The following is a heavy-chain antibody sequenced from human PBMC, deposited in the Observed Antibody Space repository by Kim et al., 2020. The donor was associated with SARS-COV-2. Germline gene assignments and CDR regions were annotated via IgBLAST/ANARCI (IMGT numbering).Heavy chain of an antibody. V-gene: IGHV3-15*01. Sequence: GGSLRLSCAASGFTFSNAWMSWVRQAPGKGLEWVGRIKSKTDGGTTYYAAPVKGRFTISRDDSKNTLYLQMNSLKTEDTAVYYCTTDFSGYSYGYAYYYYGMDVWGQGTTVTVSS. D-gene: IGHD5-18*01. CDR3: TTDFSGYSYGYAYYYYGMDV. J-gene: IGHJ6*02. CDR1: GFTFSNAW. CDR2: IKSKTDGGTT.